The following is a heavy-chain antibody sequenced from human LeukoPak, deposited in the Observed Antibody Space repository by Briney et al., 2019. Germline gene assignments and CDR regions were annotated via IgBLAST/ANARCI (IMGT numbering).Heavy chain of an antibody. CDR1: GFSLSTSGMC. D-gene: IGHD3-10*01. Sequence: SGPALVKPTQTLTLTCTFSGFSLSTSGMCVSWIRQPPGKALEWLARIDWDDDKYYSTSLKTRLTISKDTSKNQVVLTMTNMDPVDTATYYCARMPLYGSGSFLFDPWGQGTLVTVSS. J-gene: IGHJ5*02. V-gene: IGHV2-70*11. CDR2: IDWDDDK. CDR3: ARMPLYGSGSFLFDP.